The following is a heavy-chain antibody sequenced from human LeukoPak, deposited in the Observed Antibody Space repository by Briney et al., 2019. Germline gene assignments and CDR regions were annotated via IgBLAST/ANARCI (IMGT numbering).Heavy chain of an antibody. D-gene: IGHD5-18*01. Sequence: GGSLRLSCAASGFTFTSYAMNWVRQAPGKGRGWVSPISVGGSSTYYVDSVKGRFTISRDNSKNTLYLQMNSLRAEDTAVYYCAKGHVGYSYGYVGYYFDYWGQGTLVTVSS. J-gene: IGHJ4*02. CDR2: ISVGGSST. V-gene: IGHV3-23*01. CDR1: GFTFTSYA. CDR3: AKGHVGYSYGYVGYYFDY.